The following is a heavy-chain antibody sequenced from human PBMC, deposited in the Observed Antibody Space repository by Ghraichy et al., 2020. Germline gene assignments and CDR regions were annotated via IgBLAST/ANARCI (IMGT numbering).Heavy chain of an antibody. V-gene: IGHV4-34*01. J-gene: IGHJ4*02. Sequence: SETLSLTCAVYGGYFSGYYWRWIRPPPGKGLEWIGEINHSGSTNYNPSLKSRVTISVDTSKNQFSLKLSSVTAADTAVYYCARFVGQLATTAGFDYWGQGTQVTVSS. CDR2: INHSGST. D-gene: IGHD5-24*01. CDR3: ARFVGQLATTAGFDY. CDR1: GGYFSGYY.